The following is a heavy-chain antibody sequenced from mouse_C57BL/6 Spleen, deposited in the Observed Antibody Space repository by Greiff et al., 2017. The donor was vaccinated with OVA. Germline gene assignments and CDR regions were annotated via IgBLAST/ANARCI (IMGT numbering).Heavy chain of an antibody. V-gene: IGHV1-54*01. J-gene: IGHJ2*01. CDR1: GYAFTNYL. D-gene: IGHD1-1*01. CDR2: INPGSGGT. CDR3: ARPHYYGSSSHYFDY. Sequence: QVQLQQSGAELVRPGTSVKVSCKASGYAFTNYLIEWVKQRPGQGLEWIGVINPGSGGTNYNEKFKGKATLTADKSSSTAYMQLSSLTSEDSAVYFCARPHYYGSSSHYFDYWGQGTTLTVSS.